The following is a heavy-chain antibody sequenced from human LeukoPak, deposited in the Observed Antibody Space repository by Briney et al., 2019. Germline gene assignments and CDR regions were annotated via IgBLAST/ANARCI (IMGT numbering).Heavy chain of an antibody. CDR2: IYNSGST. Sequence: SETLSLTCTVSGGSISSYYWSWIRQPPGKGLERIGYIYNSGSTNYNPSLKSRVTISVDTSKNQFSLKLSSVTAADTAVYYCARDSSQEGFDYWGQGTLVTVSS. D-gene: IGHD6-6*01. CDR1: GGSISSYY. CDR3: ARDSSQEGFDY. J-gene: IGHJ4*02. V-gene: IGHV4-59*01.